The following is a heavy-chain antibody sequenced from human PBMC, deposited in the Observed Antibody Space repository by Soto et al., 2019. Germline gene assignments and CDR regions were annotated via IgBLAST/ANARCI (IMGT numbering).Heavy chain of an antibody. CDR2: IYYSGST. V-gene: IGHV4-59*01. Sequence: LETLCLTCTVAGGSMSSYYCSWIRQPPGKGLEWIGYIYYSGSTNYNPSLKSRVTISVDTSKNQFSLKLSSVTAADTAVYYCGREVVGPPYFDYWGQGTLVTVS. J-gene: IGHJ4*02. D-gene: IGHD1-26*01. CDR3: GREVVGPPYFDY. CDR1: GGSMSSYY.